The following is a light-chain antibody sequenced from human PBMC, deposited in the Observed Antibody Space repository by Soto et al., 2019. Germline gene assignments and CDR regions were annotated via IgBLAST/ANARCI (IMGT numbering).Light chain of an antibody. CDR3: QSYDSSLSAVV. J-gene: IGLJ2*01. Sequence: QSVLTQPPSVSGAPGQRVSISCTGSSSNIGAGYDVHWYEHLPGTSPKLLIYQNNNRPSGVPDRFSGSKSGTSASLAITVLQAEEEADYYCQSYDSSLSAVVFGGGTKLTVL. CDR2: QNN. CDR1: SSNIGAGYD. V-gene: IGLV1-40*01.